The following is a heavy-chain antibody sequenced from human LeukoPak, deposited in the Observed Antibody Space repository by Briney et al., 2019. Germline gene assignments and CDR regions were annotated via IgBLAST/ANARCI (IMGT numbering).Heavy chain of an antibody. CDR3: ARGTPGGY. J-gene: IGHJ4*02. D-gene: IGHD3-16*01. CDR2: ISYDGSNK. CDR1: GFTFSSYG. Sequence: GGSLRLYCAASGFTFSSYGMHWVRQAPGKGLEWVAVISYDGSNKYYADSVKGRFTISRDNAKNSLYLQMNSLRTEDTAVYYCARGTPGGYWGQGTLVTVSS. V-gene: IGHV3-30*03.